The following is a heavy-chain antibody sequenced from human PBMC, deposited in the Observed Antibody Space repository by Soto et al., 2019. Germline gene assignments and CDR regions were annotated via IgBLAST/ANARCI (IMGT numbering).Heavy chain of an antibody. CDR2: IYYSGST. D-gene: IGHD4-4*01. V-gene: IGHV4-31*02. J-gene: IGHJ4*02. Sequence: WTWVRQHPGKGLEWIGYIYYSGSTYYNPSLESRVTISLDTSKNQFSLKLTSVTAADTVVYYCARGPYSGNAIDFWGQGTLVSVSS. CDR3: ARGPYSGNAIDF.